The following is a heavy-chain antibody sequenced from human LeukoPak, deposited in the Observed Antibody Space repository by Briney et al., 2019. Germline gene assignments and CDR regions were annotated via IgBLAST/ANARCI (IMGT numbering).Heavy chain of an antibody. CDR2: ISYDGSNK. CDR1: GFTFSSYG. Sequence: PGRSLRLSCPASGFTFSSYGMHWVRQAPGKGLEWVAVISYDGSNKYYADSVKGRFTISRDNAKNSLYLQMNSLRAEDTAVYCCARDWGYGDGYNSDAFDIWGQGTMVTVSS. V-gene: IGHV3-30*03. CDR3: ARDWGYGDGYNSDAFDI. J-gene: IGHJ3*02. D-gene: IGHD5-24*01.